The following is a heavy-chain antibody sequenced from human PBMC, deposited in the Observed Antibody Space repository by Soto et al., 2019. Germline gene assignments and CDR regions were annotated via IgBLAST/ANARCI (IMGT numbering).Heavy chain of an antibody. Sequence: PGGSLRLSCAASGFTFSSYEMNWVRQAPGKGLEWVSYISSSGSTIYYADSVKGRFTISRDNAKNSLYLQMNSLRAEDTAVYYCARDSGPTVTTLRYFDYWGQGTLVTVSS. D-gene: IGHD4-17*01. CDR1: GFTFSSYE. CDR3: ARDSGPTVTTLRYFDY. CDR2: ISSSGSTI. V-gene: IGHV3-48*03. J-gene: IGHJ4*02.